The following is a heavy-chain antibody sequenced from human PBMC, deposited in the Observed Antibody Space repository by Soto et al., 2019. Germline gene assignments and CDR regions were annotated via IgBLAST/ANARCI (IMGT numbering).Heavy chain of an antibody. Sequence: PGGSLRHSCTASGFTFISYGMHWVRQAPGKGLEWVAVISYDGSNKYYADSVKGRFTISRDNSKNTLYLQMNSLRAEDTAVYYCAKDLGRFLEWLSNRAYYYYGMDVWGQGTTVTVSS. J-gene: IGHJ6*02. D-gene: IGHD3-3*01. CDR3: AKDLGRFLEWLSNRAYYYYGMDV. CDR1: GFTFISYG. V-gene: IGHV3-30*18. CDR2: ISYDGSNK.